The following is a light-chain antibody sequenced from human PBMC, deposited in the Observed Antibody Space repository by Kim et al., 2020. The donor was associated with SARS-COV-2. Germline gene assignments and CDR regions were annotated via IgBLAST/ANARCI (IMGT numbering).Light chain of an antibody. CDR2: KTS. CDR1: QNINSW. V-gene: IGKV1-5*03. CDR3: QQYESPLYT. J-gene: IGKJ2*01. Sequence: DIQMTQSTSTLSASIGDRVTITCRASQNINSWLAWYQQKPGTATKLLIYKTSLLHTGVPSRFSGGGSGTYFTLTIVGLQPDDFATYYCQQYESPLYTFGQGPRWISN.